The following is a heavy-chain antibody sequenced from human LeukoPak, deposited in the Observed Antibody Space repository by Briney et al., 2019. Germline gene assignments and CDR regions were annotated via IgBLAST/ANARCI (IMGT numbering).Heavy chain of an antibody. V-gene: IGHV3-30*02. D-gene: IGHD3-10*01. CDR2: IRYDGSNK. Sequence: PGGSLRLSCAASGFTFSSYGMHWVRQDRGMGLEWVAFIRYDGSNKYYADSVKGRFTISRDNSKNTLYLQMNSLRAEDTAVYYCAKRYYGSGRHSFDYWGQGTLVTVSS. CDR1: GFTFSSYG. CDR3: AKRYYGSGRHSFDY. J-gene: IGHJ4*02.